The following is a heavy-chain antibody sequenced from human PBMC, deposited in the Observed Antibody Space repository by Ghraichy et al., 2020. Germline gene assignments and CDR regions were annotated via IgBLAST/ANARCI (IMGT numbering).Heavy chain of an antibody. CDR2: IYTSGST. J-gene: IGHJ4*02. D-gene: IGHD5-12*01. V-gene: IGHV4-4*09. CDR1: GGSISSYY. CDR3: ARHPWGDSGYDIDY. Sequence: SETLSLTCTVSGGSISSYYWSWIRQPPGKGLEWIGYIYTSGSTNYNPSLKSRVTISVDTSKNQFSLKLSSVTAADTAVYYCARHPWGDSGYDIDYWGQGTLVTVSS.